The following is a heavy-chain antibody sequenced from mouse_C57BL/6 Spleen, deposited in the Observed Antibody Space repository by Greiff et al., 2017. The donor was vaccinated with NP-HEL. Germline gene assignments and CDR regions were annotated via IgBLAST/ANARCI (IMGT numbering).Heavy chain of an antibody. Sequence: QVQLKESGPGLVQPSQSLSITCTVSGFSLTSYGVHWVRQSPGKGLEWLGVIWSGGSTDYNAAFISRLSISKDNSKSQVFFKMNSLQADDTAIYYCARTLYYGKEAWFAYWGQGTLVTVSA. D-gene: IGHD2-1*01. J-gene: IGHJ3*01. CDR2: IWSGGST. V-gene: IGHV2-2*01. CDR3: ARTLYYGKEAWFAY. CDR1: GFSLTSYG.